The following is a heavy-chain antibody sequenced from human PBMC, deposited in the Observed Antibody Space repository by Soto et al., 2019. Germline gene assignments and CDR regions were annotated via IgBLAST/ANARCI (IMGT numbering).Heavy chain of an antibody. V-gene: IGHV6-1*01. CDR2: TYYRSRWYN. Sequence: SQTLSLTCVISGDSVSSNSAAWNWIRQSPSRGLEWLGRTYYRSRWYNDYAVSVRSRITVNADTSKNQFSLHLNSVTPEDTAVYYCAGPSSLQWYYMDVWEKGTTDTVSS. J-gene: IGHJ6*03. CDR3: AGPSSLQWYYMDV. CDR1: GDSVSSNSAA. D-gene: IGHD6-19*01.